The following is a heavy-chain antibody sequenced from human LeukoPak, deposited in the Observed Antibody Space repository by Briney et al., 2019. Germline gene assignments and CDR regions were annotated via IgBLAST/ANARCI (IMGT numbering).Heavy chain of an antibody. CDR2: ISWNSGSI. CDR1: GFTLDDYA. Sequence: GGSLRLSCAASGFTLDDYAMHWVRQAPGKGLEWVSGISWNSGSIGYADSVKGRFTISRDNAKNSLYLQMNSLRAEDTALYYCAKDYGYSSSWLDYWGQGTLVTVSS. V-gene: IGHV3-9*01. D-gene: IGHD6-13*01. J-gene: IGHJ4*02. CDR3: AKDYGYSSSWLDY.